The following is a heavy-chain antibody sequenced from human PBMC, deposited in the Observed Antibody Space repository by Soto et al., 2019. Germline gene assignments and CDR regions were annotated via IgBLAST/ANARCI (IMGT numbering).Heavy chain of an antibody. D-gene: IGHD1-26*01. CDR3: ARSGRSXXXREFDY. J-gene: IGHJ4*02. V-gene: IGHV1-18*01. CDR1: GYTFATYG. CDR2: ISASNGNT. Sequence: ASVKVSCKASGYTFATYGFGWVRQAPGQGLEWMGWISASNGNTDYAQKLRGRVTMTTDTSTSTAYMELRSLRSDDTAVFYCARSGRSXXXREFDYWGQGTLVTVSS.